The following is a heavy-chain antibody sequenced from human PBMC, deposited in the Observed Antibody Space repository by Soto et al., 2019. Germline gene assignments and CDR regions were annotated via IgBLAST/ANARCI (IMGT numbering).Heavy chain of an antibody. J-gene: IGHJ4*02. CDR1: GFTFSNAW. CDR2: IKSKTDGGTT. D-gene: IGHD5-12*01. Sequence: PGGSLRLSCAASGFTFSNAWMNWVRQAPGKGLEWVGRIKSKTDGGTTDYAAPVKGRFTISRDDSKNTLYLQMNSLKTEDTAVYYCTTEKRGYSGYAPFDYWGQGTLVTVSS. CDR3: TTEKRGYSGYAPFDY. V-gene: IGHV3-15*07.